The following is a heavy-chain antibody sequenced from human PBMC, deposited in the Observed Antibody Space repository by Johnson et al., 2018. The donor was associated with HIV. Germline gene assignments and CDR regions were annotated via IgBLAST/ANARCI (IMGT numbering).Heavy chain of an antibody. J-gene: IGHJ3*02. CDR3: ARGGRFSITMIVRDAFDI. D-gene: IGHD3-22*01. V-gene: IGHV3-11*04. CDR2: ISGSGSTI. CDR1: GFTFSDYY. Sequence: QLVESGGGLVQPGGSLRLSCAASGFTFSDYYMSWIRQAPGKGLEWVSYISGSGSTIYYADSVKGRFTISRDNAKNSLYLQMNSLRAEDTAVYYCARGGRFSITMIVRDAFDIWGQGTMVTVSS.